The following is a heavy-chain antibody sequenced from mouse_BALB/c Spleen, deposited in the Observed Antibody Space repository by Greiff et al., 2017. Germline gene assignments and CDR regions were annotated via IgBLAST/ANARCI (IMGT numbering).Heavy chain of an antibody. D-gene: IGHD2-10*02. CDR3: ERHGTEYGNLDY. Sequence: DVMLVESGGGLVKLGGSLKLSCAASGFTFSSYYMSWVRQTPEKRLELVAAINSNGGSTYYPDTVKGRFTISRDNAKNTLYLQMSSLKSEDTALYDCERHGTEYGNLDYWGQGTTLTVSS. CDR1: GFTFSSYY. V-gene: IGHV5-6-2*01. J-gene: IGHJ2*01. CDR2: INSNGGST.